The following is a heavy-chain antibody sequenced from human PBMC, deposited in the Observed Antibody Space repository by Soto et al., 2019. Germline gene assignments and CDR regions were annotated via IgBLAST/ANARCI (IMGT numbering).Heavy chain of an antibody. J-gene: IGHJ4*02. CDR1: GFTFSSYA. CDR2: ISGSGGST. Sequence: GGSLRLSCAASGFTFSSYAMSWVRQAPGKGLEWVSAISGSGGSTYYADSVKGRFTISRDNSKNTLYLQMNSLRAEDTAVYYCAKVPRFLEWLSSFFDYWGQGTLVTVSS. D-gene: IGHD3-3*01. V-gene: IGHV3-23*01. CDR3: AKVPRFLEWLSSFFDY.